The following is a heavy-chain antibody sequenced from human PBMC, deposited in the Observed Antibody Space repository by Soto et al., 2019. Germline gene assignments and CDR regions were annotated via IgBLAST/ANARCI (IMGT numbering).Heavy chain of an antibody. CDR3: ARTYYDILTGYFWGAFDI. V-gene: IGHV4-30-4*01. Sequence: PSETLSLTCTVSGGSISSGDYYWSWIRQPPGKGLEWIGYIYYSGSTYYNTSLKSRVTISVDTSKNQFSLKLSSVTAADTAVYYFARTYYDILTGYFWGAFDIWGQGTMVTVSS. D-gene: IGHD3-9*01. CDR2: IYYSGST. CDR1: GGSISSGDYY. J-gene: IGHJ3*02.